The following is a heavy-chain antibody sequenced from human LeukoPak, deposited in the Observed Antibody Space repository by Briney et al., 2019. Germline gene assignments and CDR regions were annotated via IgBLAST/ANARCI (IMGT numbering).Heavy chain of an antibody. CDR3: ARDDYRGVTNFDP. V-gene: IGHV4-59*01. Sequence: SETLSLTCSVSGGSISPYFWSWIRQPPGKGLEWIGYIAYSGSTNYNPSLKSRVTISVDTSKNQFSLRLNSVTTADTAVYYCARDDYRGVTNFDPWGQGTLVTVSS. J-gene: IGHJ5*02. CDR2: IAYSGST. CDR1: GGSISPYF. D-gene: IGHD3-10*01.